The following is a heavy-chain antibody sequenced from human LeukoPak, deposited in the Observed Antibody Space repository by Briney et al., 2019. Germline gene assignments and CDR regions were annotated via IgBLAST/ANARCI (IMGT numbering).Heavy chain of an antibody. V-gene: IGHV3-23*01. CDR3: ARGSYGMAV. CDR1: GFTFTTYA. J-gene: IGHJ6*02. CDR2: VSKSDGTT. Sequence: PGGSLRLSCAASGFTFTTYAMSWVRQAPGKGLEWVSSVSKSDGTTYYADSVKGRLTISRDNSKNTLHLQMNGLRAEDTAVYYCARGSYGMAVWGQGTTVTVSS.